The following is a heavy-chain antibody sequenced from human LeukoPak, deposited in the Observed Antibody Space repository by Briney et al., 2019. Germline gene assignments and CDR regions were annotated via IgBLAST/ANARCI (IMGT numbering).Heavy chain of an antibody. Sequence: PGGSLRLPCAASGFTFTNYAIHWVRQAPGKGLEWVAVISYDGNNKYYADSVKGRFTISRDNSKNTLYLQMNSLRVEDTAVFYCARPQGGRQLWLHFDYWGQGTLVTVSS. CDR2: ISYDGNNK. CDR3: ARPQGGRQLWLHFDY. J-gene: IGHJ4*02. V-gene: IGHV3-30-3*01. D-gene: IGHD5-18*01. CDR1: GFTFTNYA.